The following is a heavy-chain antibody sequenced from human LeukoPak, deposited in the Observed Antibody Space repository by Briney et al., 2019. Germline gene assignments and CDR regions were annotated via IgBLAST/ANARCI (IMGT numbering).Heavy chain of an antibody. V-gene: IGHV4-59*08. CDR2: IIDSETR. D-gene: IGHD3-22*01. J-gene: IGHJ4*02. CDR3: ARHPAFYYDSLGEFDY. Sequence: PAETLSLTCTVSGGSISNYYWSWIRQPPGKGLEWFGYIIDSETREYNPSLKSRVAISMDTSKNQVSLRLTSVTATDTAVYYCARHPAFYYDSLGEFDYWGQGTLVTVS. CDR1: GGSISNYY.